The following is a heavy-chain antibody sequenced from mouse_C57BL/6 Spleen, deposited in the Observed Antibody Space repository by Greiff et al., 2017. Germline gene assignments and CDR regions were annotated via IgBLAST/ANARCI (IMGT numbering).Heavy chain of an antibody. D-gene: IGHD1-1*01. CDR1: GYAFSSSW. Sequence: VQLQQSGPELVKPGASVKISCKASGYAFSSSWMNWVKQRPGKGLEWIGRIYPGDGDTNYNGKFKGKATLTADKSSSTAYMQLSSLTSEDSAVYFCARHYGSTWFAYWGQGTLVTVSA. V-gene: IGHV1-82*01. J-gene: IGHJ3*01. CDR3: ARHYGSTWFAY. CDR2: IYPGDGDT.